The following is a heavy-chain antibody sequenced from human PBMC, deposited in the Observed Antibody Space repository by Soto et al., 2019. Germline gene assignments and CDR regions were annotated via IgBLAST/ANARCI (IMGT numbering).Heavy chain of an antibody. J-gene: IGHJ3*02. Sequence: EVQLWESGGGLVQPGGSLRLSCAASGSTFSSYAMSWVRQAPGKGLEWVSVISGSGDSTYYADSVKGRCTISRDNSKNTLYLQMNSLRAEDTAVYYCARELAYCSGGNCYMEGAFDIWGQGTMVTVSS. CDR1: GSTFSSYA. CDR2: ISGSGDST. D-gene: IGHD2-15*01. V-gene: IGHV3-23*01. CDR3: ARELAYCSGGNCYMEGAFDI.